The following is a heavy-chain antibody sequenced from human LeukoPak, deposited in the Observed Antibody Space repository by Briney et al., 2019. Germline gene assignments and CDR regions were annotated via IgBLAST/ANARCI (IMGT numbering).Heavy chain of an antibody. CDR1: GFTFSNYA. J-gene: IGHJ4*02. CDR2: ISSSGRTT. D-gene: IGHD1-1*01. CDR3: AKYDVKTLSD. Sequence: GGSLRPSCAASGFTFSNYAMSWVRQAPGKGLEWVSAISSSGRTTYYADSVKGRFTISRDNAKNTLYLQSNSLRAEDTAVCYCAKYDVKTLSDWGQGTLVTVSS. V-gene: IGHV3-23*01.